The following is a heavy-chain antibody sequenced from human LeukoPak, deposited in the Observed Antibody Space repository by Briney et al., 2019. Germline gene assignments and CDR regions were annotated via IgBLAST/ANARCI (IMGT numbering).Heavy chain of an antibody. CDR3: ASIAAAGYGYYYYYMDV. J-gene: IGHJ6*03. CDR2: IIPIFGTA. CDR1: GGTFSSYA. D-gene: IGHD6-13*01. V-gene: IGHV1-69*05. Sequence: SVKVSCKASGGTFSSYAISWVRQAPGQGLEWMGGIIPIFGTANYAQKFQGRVTITTDESTSTAYMELSSLRSEDTAVYYCASIAAAGYGYYYYYMDVWGKGTTVTVSS.